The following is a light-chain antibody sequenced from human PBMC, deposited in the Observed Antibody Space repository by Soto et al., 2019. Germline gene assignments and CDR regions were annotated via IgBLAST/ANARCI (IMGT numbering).Light chain of an antibody. Sequence: EIVMTQSAATLSVSPGERATVPCRASQGIKNNLAWYQQKPGQAPRLLIYSASTRATGIPARFSGSGYGTEFTLTISSLQSEDFAVYYCQQYHEWPLTFGGGTKVDIE. CDR1: QGIKNN. J-gene: IGKJ4*01. CDR2: SAS. V-gene: IGKV3-15*01. CDR3: QQYHEWPLT.